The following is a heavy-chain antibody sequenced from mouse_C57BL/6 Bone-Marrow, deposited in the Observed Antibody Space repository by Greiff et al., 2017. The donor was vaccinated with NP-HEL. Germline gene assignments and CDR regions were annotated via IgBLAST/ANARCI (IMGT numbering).Heavy chain of an antibody. V-gene: IGHV8-12*01. CDR1: GFSLSTSGMG. Sequence: QVTLKVCGPGILQSSQTLSLTCSFSGFSLSTSGMGVSWIRQPSGKGLEWLAHIYWDDDKRYNPSLKSRLTISKDTSRNQVFLKITSVDTADTATYYCNGYYGYAMDYWGQGTSVTVSS. CDR3: NGYYGYAMDY. D-gene: IGHD2-3*01. CDR2: IYWDDDK. J-gene: IGHJ4*01.